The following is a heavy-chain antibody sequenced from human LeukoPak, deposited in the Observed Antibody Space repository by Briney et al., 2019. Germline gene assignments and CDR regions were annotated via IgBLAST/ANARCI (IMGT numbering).Heavy chain of an antibody. Sequence: SETLSLTCTVSGGSISSGSYYWSWIRQPAGKVLEWLGRIYTSGSTNYNPSPKSRVTISVHTSKNQFSMKLSSVTAVDTAVYYCARDGVVVSAAITYSYYYMDVWGKGTTVTVSS. V-gene: IGHV4-61*02. CDR2: IYTSGST. CDR3: ARDGVVVSAAITYSYYYMDV. CDR1: GGSISSGSYY. D-gene: IGHD2-2*01. J-gene: IGHJ6*03.